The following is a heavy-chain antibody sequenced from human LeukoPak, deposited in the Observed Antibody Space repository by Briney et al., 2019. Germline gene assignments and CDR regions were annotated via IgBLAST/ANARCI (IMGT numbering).Heavy chain of an antibody. D-gene: IGHD6-19*01. CDR3: ARDSSGPLY. CDR2: ISSGGGT. CDR1: GFTVSNNY. Sequence: PGGSLRLSCAASGFTVSNNYMSWVRQAPGKGLEWVSVISSGGGTYYADSVKGRFTISRDHSKNTLYLQMNSLRAEDTAVYYCARDSSGPLYWGQGTLVTVSS. V-gene: IGHV3-66*01. J-gene: IGHJ4*02.